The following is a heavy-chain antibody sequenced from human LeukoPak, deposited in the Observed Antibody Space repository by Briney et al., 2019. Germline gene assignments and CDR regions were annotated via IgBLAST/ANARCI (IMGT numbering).Heavy chain of an antibody. CDR3: ARRRKRGPGDY. J-gene: IGHJ4*02. V-gene: IGHV4-34*01. D-gene: IGHD5-12*01. Sequence: SETLSLTCAVYGGSFSGYYWSWIRQPPGKGLEWIGEINHSGSTNYNPSLKSRVTISVDTSKNQFSLKLSSVTAADTAVYYCARRRKRGPGDYWGQGTLVTVSS. CDR1: GGSFSGYY. CDR2: INHSGST.